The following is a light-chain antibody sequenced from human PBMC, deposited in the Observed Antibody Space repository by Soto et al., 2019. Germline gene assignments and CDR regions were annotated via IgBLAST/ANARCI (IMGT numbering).Light chain of an antibody. CDR2: DAS. CDR3: QQLSNFPLT. Sequence: EIVLTQSPATLSLSPGERATLSCRASQSVSSYLAWYQQKPGQAPRLLIYDASNRATGIPARFSGSGSGTDFTLTISSLEPEDFAVYYCQQLSNFPLTFGGGPKVEIK. J-gene: IGKJ4*01. V-gene: IGKV3-11*01. CDR1: QSVSSY.